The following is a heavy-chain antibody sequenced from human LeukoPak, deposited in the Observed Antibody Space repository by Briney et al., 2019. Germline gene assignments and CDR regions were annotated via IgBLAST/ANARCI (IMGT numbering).Heavy chain of an antibody. CDR2: ISAYNGNT. CDR1: GGTFSSYA. D-gene: IGHD3-16*02. CDR3: ARGARRYDYVWGSYRSDFDY. J-gene: IGHJ4*02. Sequence: ASVKVSCKASGGTFSSYAISWVRQAPGQGLEWMGWISAYNGNTNYAQKLQGRVTMTTDTSTSTAYMELRSLRSDDTAVYYCARGARRYDYVWGSYRSDFDYWGQGTLVTVSS. V-gene: IGHV1-18*01.